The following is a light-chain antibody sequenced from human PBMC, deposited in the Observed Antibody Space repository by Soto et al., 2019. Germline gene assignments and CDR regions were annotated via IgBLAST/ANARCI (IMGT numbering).Light chain of an antibody. CDR1: SSDVGGYNY. CDR3: SSYAGSNNYV. CDR2: EVS. Sequence: QSVLTQPPSASGSPGQSVTISCTGTSSDVGGYNYVSWYQQHPGKAPKLMIYEVSKRPSGVPDRFSGSKSGNTASLTVSGLQAEEEADYYCSSYAGSNNYVVGTGTKLTVL. V-gene: IGLV2-8*01. J-gene: IGLJ1*01.